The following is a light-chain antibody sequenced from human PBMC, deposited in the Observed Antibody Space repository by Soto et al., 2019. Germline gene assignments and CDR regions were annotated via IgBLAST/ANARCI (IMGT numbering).Light chain of an antibody. CDR3: QQYYSTPLT. J-gene: IGKJ4*01. CDR2: WAS. V-gene: IGKV4-1*01. CDR1: QSVLYSSNNKNY. Sequence: DIVMTQSPDSLAVSLGERATINCKSSQSVLYSSNNKNYLAWYQQKPGQPLKLLSYWASTRESGVTHRFSGSGAGTDFAITIRVLQAEDVAVYYCQQYYSTPLTFGGENKVQIK.